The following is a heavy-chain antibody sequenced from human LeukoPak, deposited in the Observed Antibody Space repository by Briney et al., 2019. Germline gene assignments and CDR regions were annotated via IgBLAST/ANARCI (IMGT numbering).Heavy chain of an antibody. D-gene: IGHD3-22*01. J-gene: IGHJ4*02. Sequence: SQTLSLTSALSGDSLSTNSAAWNWIRQSPSRGLEWLGSTYYRSKGYNDSAVSVKSLIPINPDTSRTQFSLQLNSVTPEDTAVYYCARAEYYDSSGYYFDYWGQGTLVTVSS. CDR3: ARAEYYDSSGYYFDY. CDR2: TYYRSKGYN. V-gene: IGHV6-1*01. CDR1: GDSLSTNSAA.